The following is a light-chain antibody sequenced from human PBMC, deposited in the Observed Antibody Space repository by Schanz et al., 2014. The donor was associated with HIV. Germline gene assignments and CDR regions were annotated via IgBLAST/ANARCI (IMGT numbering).Light chain of an antibody. CDR2: EVS. V-gene: IGLV2-8*01. CDR1: SSDVGGYKY. Sequence: QSALTQPPSASGSPGQSVTISCTGTSSDVGGYKYVSWYQQHPGKAPKLLIYEVSKRPLGVPDRFSGSKSGNTASLTVSGLQADDEAEYFCCSYAGLSTLVFGGGTKLTVL. J-gene: IGLJ2*01. CDR3: CSYAGLSTLV.